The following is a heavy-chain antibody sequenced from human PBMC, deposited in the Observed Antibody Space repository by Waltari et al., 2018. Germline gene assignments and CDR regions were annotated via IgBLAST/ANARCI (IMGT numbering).Heavy chain of an antibody. CDR2: IYYSERT. D-gene: IGHD6-13*01. Sequence: QLQLQESGPGLVKPSETLSLTCTVSGGSISSSSYYWGWIRQPPGKGLEWIGSIYYSERTYDNPSLKSRITISVDTSKNQFSLKLSSVTAADTAVYYCAHVAAAGSDFYYYGMDVWGQGTTVTVSS. V-gene: IGHV4-39*01. J-gene: IGHJ6*02. CDR3: AHVAAAGSDFYYYGMDV. CDR1: GGSISSSSYY.